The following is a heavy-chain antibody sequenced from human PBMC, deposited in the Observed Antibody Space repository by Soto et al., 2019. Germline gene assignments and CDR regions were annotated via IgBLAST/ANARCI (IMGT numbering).Heavy chain of an antibody. CDR2: IYPSGSP. V-gene: IGHV4-4*07. CDR3: ARERATRTFDP. J-gene: IGHJ5*02. CDR1: GGSIGNYY. Sequence: PSETLSLTCTVSGGSIGNYYWSWIRQPAGKGLEWIGRIYPSGSPNYNPSLNSRVAMSVDTSKNHFSLRLSSVTAADTAVYYCARERATRTFDPWGQGTLVTVSS.